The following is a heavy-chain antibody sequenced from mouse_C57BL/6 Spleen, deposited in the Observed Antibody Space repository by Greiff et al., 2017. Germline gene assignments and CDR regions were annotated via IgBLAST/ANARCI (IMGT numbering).Heavy chain of an antibody. V-gene: IGHV14-2*01. J-gene: IGHJ2*01. CDR2: IDPEDGET. CDR1: GFNIKDYY. CDR3: VYDYDPFFDY. D-gene: IGHD2-4*01. Sequence: VQLQQSGAELVKPGASVKLSCTASGFNIKDYYMSWVKQSTEQGLEWIGRIDPEDGETKYAPIFQGKATITADTYSNTAYLQLSSLNSEDTAVYYCVYDYDPFFDYWGQGTTLTVSA.